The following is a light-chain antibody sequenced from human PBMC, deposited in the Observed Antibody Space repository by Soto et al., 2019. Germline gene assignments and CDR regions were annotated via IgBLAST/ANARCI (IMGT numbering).Light chain of an antibody. CDR3: QQYRDWPET. CDR1: HSVSNN. CDR2: DAS. V-gene: IGKV3-15*01. J-gene: IGKJ1*01. Sequence: EIVMTQSPGTLSVSPGERATLSCRASHSVSNNLAWYQQKVGQSPRLLIYDASTRATGVPGRFSGSGSGTQFTLTISSLLPEDFAVYYCQQYRDWPETFGHGTKVEIK.